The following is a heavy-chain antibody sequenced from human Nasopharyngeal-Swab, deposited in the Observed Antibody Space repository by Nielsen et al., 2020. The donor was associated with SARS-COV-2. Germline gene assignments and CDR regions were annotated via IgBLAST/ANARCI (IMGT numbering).Heavy chain of an antibody. V-gene: IGHV3-48*03. CDR1: GLGFRNYE. Sequence: GESLKISCAASGLGFRNYEMNWVRQAPGTGLEWISYISTTTATIYYADSVKGRFTISRDNAKNSLYLQMNSLRAEDTAVYYCAREVPYSGHDDAFEIWGQGTMVTVSA. J-gene: IGHJ3*02. CDR2: ISTTTATI. D-gene: IGHD5-12*01. CDR3: AREVPYSGHDDAFEI.